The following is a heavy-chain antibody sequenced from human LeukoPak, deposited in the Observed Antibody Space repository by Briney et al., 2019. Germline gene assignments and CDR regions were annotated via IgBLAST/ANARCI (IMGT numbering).Heavy chain of an antibody. Sequence: HPGGSLRLSCAASGFTFSSYEMNWVRQAPGKGLEWVSYISSSGSSIYYADSVKGRFTISRDNAKNSLYLQMNSLRAEDTAVYYCARGPGIAAAGKEYYFAYWGQGTLVTVSS. CDR1: GFTFSSYE. J-gene: IGHJ4*02. V-gene: IGHV3-48*03. CDR2: ISSSGSSI. D-gene: IGHD6-13*01. CDR3: ARGPGIAAAGKEYYFAY.